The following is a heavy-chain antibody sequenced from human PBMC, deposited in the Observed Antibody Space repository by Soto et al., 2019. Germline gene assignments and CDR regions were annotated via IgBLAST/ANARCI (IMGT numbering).Heavy chain of an antibody. Sequence: SETLSLTCTVSGGSISSSSYYWGWIRQPPGKGLEWIGSIYYSGSTNYNPSLKSRVTISVDKSKNQFSLKLSSVTAADTAVYYCARERPLHILGLVDAFDIWGQGTMVTVSS. J-gene: IGHJ3*02. CDR1: GGSISSSSYY. V-gene: IGHV4-39*07. CDR2: IYYSGST. CDR3: ARERPLHILGLVDAFDI. D-gene: IGHD3-3*01.